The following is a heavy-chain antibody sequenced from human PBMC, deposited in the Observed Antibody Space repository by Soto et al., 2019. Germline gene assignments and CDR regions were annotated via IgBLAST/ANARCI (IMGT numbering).Heavy chain of an antibody. CDR2: ILYDGSNN. Sequence: QVQLVESGGGVVQRGRSLRLSCAASGFTFSSYVMHWVRQAPGNGREWVAIILYDGSNNYYVDSLKGRFTISRENSKNTLYLHMNSLRAEDTAVYYCAKFLGPWVQGDYFDHWGQGPLVIV. J-gene: IGHJ4*02. CDR3: AKFLGPWVQGDYFDH. V-gene: IGHV3-30*18. CDR1: GFTFSSYV. D-gene: IGHD1-26*01.